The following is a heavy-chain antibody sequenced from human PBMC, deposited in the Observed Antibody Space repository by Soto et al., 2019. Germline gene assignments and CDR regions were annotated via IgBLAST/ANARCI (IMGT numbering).Heavy chain of an antibody. CDR1: GFSVSTSGMR. Sequence: GPTLVNPTQTLTLTCTLSGFSVSTSGMRVIWIRQPPGKALEGVARIDWDDDKFYRTSLKTRLTVSKDTSKNQVVLTKTNLDPVDTGTYYCARSRWELMEYWGQGTRVTVSS. V-gene: IGHV2-70*04. CDR2: IDWDDDK. D-gene: IGHD2-8*01. CDR3: ARSRWELMEY. J-gene: IGHJ4*02.